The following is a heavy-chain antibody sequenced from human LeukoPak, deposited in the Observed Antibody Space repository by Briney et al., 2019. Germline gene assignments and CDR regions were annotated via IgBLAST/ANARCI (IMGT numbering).Heavy chain of an antibody. V-gene: IGHV1-2*02. CDR1: GYTFTAYY. CDR2: INPSSGGT. J-gene: IGHJ4*02. CDR3: ARFDSSGYSLDY. D-gene: IGHD3-22*01. Sequence: ASVKVSCKASGYTFTAYYMHWVRQAPGQGLEWMGWINPSSGGTDYAQNFQGRVTMTRDTSISTAYMELSRLRPDDTAVYYCARFDSSGYSLDYWGQGTLVTVSS.